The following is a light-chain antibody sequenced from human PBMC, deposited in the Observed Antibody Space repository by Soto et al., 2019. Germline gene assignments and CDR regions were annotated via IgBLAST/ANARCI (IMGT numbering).Light chain of an antibody. CDR2: EVS. V-gene: IGLV2-8*01. Sequence: QSALTQPPSASGSPGQSVTISCTGTSSDVGGYNYVSWYQQHPGKAPKLMIFEVSKRPSGVPGRFSGSKSGNTASLTVSGLQADDEANYYCSSYSRSNNYVVFGGGTKVTVL. CDR1: SSDVGGYNY. J-gene: IGLJ2*01. CDR3: SSYSRSNNYVV.